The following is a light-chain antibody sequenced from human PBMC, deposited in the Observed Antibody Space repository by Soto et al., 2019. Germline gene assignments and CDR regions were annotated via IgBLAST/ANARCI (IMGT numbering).Light chain of an antibody. CDR1: QTVRNN. V-gene: IGKV3D-15*01. J-gene: IGKJ5*01. CDR3: QQYYNWPPIT. CDR2: DAS. Sequence: EFVLTQSPGTLSLSPGERATLSCRASQTVRNNYLAWYQQKPGQAPRLLIYDASSRATGIPARFSGSGSGTEFTLTISSLQSEDFAVYYCQQYYNWPPITFGQGTRLEIK.